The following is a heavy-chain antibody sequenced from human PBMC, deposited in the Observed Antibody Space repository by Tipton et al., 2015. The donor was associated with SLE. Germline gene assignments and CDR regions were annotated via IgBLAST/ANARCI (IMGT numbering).Heavy chain of an antibody. CDR3: AREFQGRFYVNGAFDV. D-gene: IGHD1-26*01. CDR1: RLTFSSNW. J-gene: IGHJ3*01. V-gene: IGHV3-7*01. Sequence: GSLRLSCSVSRLTFSSNWMSWVRQVPGKGLEWVAHINEDGSEQFYVDSVKGRFTIHRDNAKNSLFLQMNSLRAEDTAVYYCAREFQGRFYVNGAFDVWGQGTMVTVSS. CDR2: INEDGSEQ.